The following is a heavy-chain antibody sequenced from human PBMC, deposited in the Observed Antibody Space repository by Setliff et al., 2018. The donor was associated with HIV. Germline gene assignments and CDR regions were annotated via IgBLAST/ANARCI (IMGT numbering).Heavy chain of an antibody. CDR1: GGSFSGYY. D-gene: IGHD3-22*01. V-gene: IGHV4-34*01. Sequence: SETLSLTCAVYGGSFSGYYWSWIRQPPGKGLEWIGEINHSGSTNYNPSLKSRVTISVDTSKNQFSLKLSSVTAADTAVFYCARLTTTYYYDSSAYYHPVWDQGTLVTVSS. CDR2: INHSGST. CDR3: ARLTTTYYYDSSAYYHPV. J-gene: IGHJ4*02.